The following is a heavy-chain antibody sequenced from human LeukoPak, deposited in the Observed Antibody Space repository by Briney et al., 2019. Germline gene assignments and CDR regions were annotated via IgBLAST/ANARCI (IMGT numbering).Heavy chain of an antibody. Sequence: SSVKVSCKASGGTFSNGINWVRHAPGPGLDWMGGVIPIFGTPNYAQRFQGRVTITTDESTSTAYMELSSLRSEDTAVYFCARSWSPIQHPFDIWGQGTMVTVSS. CDR2: VIPIFGTP. J-gene: IGHJ3*02. CDR1: GGTFSNG. V-gene: IGHV1-69*05. CDR3: ARSWSPIQHPFDI. D-gene: IGHD2-15*01.